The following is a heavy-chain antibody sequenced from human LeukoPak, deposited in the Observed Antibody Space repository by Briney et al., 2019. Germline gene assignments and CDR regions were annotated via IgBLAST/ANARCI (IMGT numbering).Heavy chain of an antibody. CDR2: ISGSGGST. CDR1: GFSFSNYA. Sequence: GGSLRLSCAASGFSFSNYAMSWVRQAPGKGLEWVSAISGSGGSTYYADSVKGRLTISRDNSKNTLYLQMNSLRAEDTAVYYCAKVSHFGFWSGYNFDYWGQGTLVTVSS. CDR3: AKVSHFGFWSGYNFDY. J-gene: IGHJ4*02. D-gene: IGHD3-3*01. V-gene: IGHV3-23*01.